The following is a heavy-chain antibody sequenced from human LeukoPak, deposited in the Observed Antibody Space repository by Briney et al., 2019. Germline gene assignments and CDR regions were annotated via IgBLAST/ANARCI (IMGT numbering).Heavy chain of an antibody. D-gene: IGHD3-10*01. J-gene: IGHJ5*02. CDR1: GGSISSYY. Sequence: SSETLSLTCTVSGGSISSYYWSWIRQPAGKGLEWIGRIYTSGSTNYNPSLKSRVTMSVDTSKNQFSLKLSSVTAADTAVYYCARAYGSGSYYNWFDPWGQGTLVTVSS. CDR3: ARAYGSGSYYNWFDP. CDR2: IYTSGST. V-gene: IGHV4-4*07.